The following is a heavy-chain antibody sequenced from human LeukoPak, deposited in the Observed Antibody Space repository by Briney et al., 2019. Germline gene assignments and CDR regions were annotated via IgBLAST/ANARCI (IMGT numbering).Heavy chain of an antibody. D-gene: IGHD3-9*01. CDR3: ARGTYYDILTGYSPGTFDY. V-gene: IGHV4-4*07. CDR1: GGSISNYS. CDR2: IYTSGST. Sequence: PSETLSLTCTVSGGSISNYSWSWIRQPAGKGLEWIGRIYTSGSTNYNPSLKSRVTMSVDTSKNQFSLKMRSVTAAGTAMYYCARGTYYDILTGYSPGTFDYWGQGTLVTVSS. J-gene: IGHJ4*02.